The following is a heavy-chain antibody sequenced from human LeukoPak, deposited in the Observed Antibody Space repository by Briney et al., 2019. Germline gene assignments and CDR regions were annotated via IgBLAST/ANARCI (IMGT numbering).Heavy chain of an antibody. CDR1: GFTFSSYT. D-gene: IGHD4-17*01. Sequence: KPGGSLRLSCAASGFTFSSYTMNWVRQSPGKGLEWVSSISSTSSYIYYADSVKGLFTISRDNAKNSLSLQMNSLRAEDTAVYYCAREVPTDTFDIWGRGTVVTVSS. CDR3: AREVPTDTFDI. CDR2: ISSTSSYI. V-gene: IGHV3-21*01. J-gene: IGHJ3*02.